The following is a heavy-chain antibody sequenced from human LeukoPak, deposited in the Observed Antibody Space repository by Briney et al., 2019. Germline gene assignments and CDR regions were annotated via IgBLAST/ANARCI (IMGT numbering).Heavy chain of an antibody. V-gene: IGHV1-2*06. J-gene: IGHJ4*02. CDR2: INPNSGGT. CDR3: ARGTYYYDSSGYFDY. Sequence: ASVTVSCKVSGYTFTGYYMHWVRQAPGQGLEWMGRINPNSGGTNYAQKFQGRVTMTRDTSISTAYMELSRLRSDDTAVYYCARGTYYYDSSGYFDYWGQGTLVTVSS. CDR1: GYTFTGYY. D-gene: IGHD3-22*01.